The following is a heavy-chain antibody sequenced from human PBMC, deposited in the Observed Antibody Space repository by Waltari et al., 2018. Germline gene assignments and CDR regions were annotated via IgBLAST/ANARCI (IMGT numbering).Heavy chain of an antibody. CDR2: INHSGST. V-gene: IGHV4-34*01. J-gene: IGHJ4*02. CDR3: AWAGYCSSTSCPGADY. Sequence: QVQLQQWGAGLLKPSETLSLTCAVYGGSFSGYYWRWIRQPPGKGLEWIGEINHSGSTNYNPSLKSRVTISVDTSKNQFSLKLSSVTAADTAVYYCAWAGYCSSTSCPGADYWGQGTLVTVSS. D-gene: IGHD2-2*01. CDR1: GGSFSGYY.